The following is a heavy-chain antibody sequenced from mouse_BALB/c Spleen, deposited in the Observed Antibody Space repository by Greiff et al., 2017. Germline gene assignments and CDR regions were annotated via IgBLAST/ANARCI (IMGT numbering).Heavy chain of an antibody. CDR1: GFTFSSYA. CDR2: ISSGGSYT. Sequence: EVKLVESGGGLVKPGGSLKLSCAASGFTFSSYAMSWVRQTPEKRLEWVATISSGGSYTYYPDSVKGRFTISRYNAKNTLYLQMSSLRSEDTAMYYCARLRGYDKSAMDYWGQGTSVTVSS. CDR3: ARLRGYDKSAMDY. D-gene: IGHD2-2*01. V-gene: IGHV5-9-3*01. J-gene: IGHJ4*01.